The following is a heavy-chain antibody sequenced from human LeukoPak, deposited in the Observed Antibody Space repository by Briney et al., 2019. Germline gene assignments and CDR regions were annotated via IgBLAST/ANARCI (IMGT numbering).Heavy chain of an antibody. V-gene: IGHV6-1*01. CDR2: TYYRSKWYN. CDR3: ARDHGSGSYYGSPDAFDI. J-gene: IGHJ3*02. D-gene: IGHD3-10*01. Sequence: SQTLSLTCVISGDSVSSNSAAWNWIRQSPSRGLEWLGRTYYRSKWYNDYAVSVKSRITINPDTSKNQFSLQLNSVTPEDTAMYYCARDHGSGSYYGSPDAFDIWGQGTMVTVSS. CDR1: GDSVSSNSAA.